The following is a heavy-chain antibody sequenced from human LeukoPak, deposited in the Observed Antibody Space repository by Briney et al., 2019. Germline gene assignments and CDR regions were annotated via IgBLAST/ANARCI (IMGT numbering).Heavy chain of an antibody. V-gene: IGHV4-30-4*08. J-gene: IGHJ5*02. CDR2: MYYSGST. Sequence: TLSLTCAVYGGSFSGYYWSWIRQPPGKGLEWIAYMYYSGSTYYNPSLKSRVTMSADTSKNQLSLKLSSVTAADTAVYYCAGPYYYDSRIDPWGQGILVTVSS. CDR3: AGPYYYDSRIDP. CDR1: GGSFSGYY. D-gene: IGHD3-22*01.